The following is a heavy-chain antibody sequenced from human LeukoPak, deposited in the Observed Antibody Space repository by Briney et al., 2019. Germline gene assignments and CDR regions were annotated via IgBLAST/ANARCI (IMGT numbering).Heavy chain of an antibody. CDR3: ARAQFNAFDI. CDR1: GFPFSSYG. V-gene: IGHV3-7*01. J-gene: IGHJ3*02. CDR2: IKQDGSKK. Sequence: GGSLRFSCLASGFPFSSYGLTWVGQVPGKGLGGVANIKQDGSKKSYVDSAKGRFTISRENAKNSLYLQMNSLRAGDTAVYYCARAQFNAFDIWGQGTMVTVSS.